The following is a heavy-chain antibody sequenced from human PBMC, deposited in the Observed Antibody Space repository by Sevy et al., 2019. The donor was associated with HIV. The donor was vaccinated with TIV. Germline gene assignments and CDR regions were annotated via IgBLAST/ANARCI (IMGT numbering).Heavy chain of an antibody. CDR1: GFTVRGNY. J-gene: IGHJ6*02. Sequence: GGSLRLSCEASGFTVRGNYMAWVRLAPGKGLEWVSLIDSGGSTYYADSVKGRFTISRDNAKNTLYLQMNPLRAEDTAVYFCASDRYYDASGYYYYYYGTDVWGQGTTVTVSS. D-gene: IGHD3-22*01. CDR3: ASDRYYDASGYYYYYYGTDV. V-gene: IGHV3-66*01. CDR2: IDSGGST.